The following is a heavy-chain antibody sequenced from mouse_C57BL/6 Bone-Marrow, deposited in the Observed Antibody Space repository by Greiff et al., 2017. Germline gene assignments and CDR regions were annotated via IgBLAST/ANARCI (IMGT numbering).Heavy chain of an antibody. Sequence: QVQLQQPGAELVKPGASVKVSCKASGYTFTSYWMHWVKQRPGQGLEWIGRIHPSDSDTNYNQKFKGKATLTVDKSSSTAYMQLSSLTSEDSAVYYGALYYSNYVGVWFAYWGQGTLVTVSA. V-gene: IGHV1-74*01. D-gene: IGHD2-5*01. J-gene: IGHJ3*01. CDR2: IHPSDSDT. CDR1: GYTFTSYW. CDR3: ALYYSNYVGVWFAY.